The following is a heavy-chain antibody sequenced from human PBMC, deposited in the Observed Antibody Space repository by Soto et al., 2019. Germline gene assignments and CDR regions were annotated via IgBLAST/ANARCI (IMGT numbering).Heavy chain of an antibody. V-gene: IGHV4-39*01. CDR2: IYYSGST. J-gene: IGHJ6*02. CDR1: GGSISSSSYY. D-gene: IGHD6-13*01. CDR3: ARQTYSSSWYENYYYYYYGMDV. Sequence: SETLSLTCTVSGGSISSSSYYWGWIRQPPGKGLEWIGSIYYSGSTYYNPSLKSRVTISVDTSKNQFSLKLSSVTAADTAVYYCARQTYSSSWYENYYYYYYGMDVWGQGTTVTVSS.